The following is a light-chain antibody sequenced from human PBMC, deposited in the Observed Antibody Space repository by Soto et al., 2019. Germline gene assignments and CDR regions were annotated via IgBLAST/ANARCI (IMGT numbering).Light chain of an antibody. CDR3: SSDTSSSTLV. J-gene: IGLJ2*01. Sequence: QSALTQPASVSGSPGQSFTISCTGTSIDVGGYNYVSWYQQHPGKAPKLMIYDVINRPSGVSNRSAGSKSGNTASLTISGLHAEDEADYYCSSDTSSSTLVFGGGTKVTVL. CDR2: DVI. V-gene: IGLV2-14*01. CDR1: SIDVGGYNY.